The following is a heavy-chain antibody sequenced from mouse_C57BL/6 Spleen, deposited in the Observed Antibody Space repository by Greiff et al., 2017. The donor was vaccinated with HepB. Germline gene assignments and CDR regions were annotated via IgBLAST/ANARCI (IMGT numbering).Heavy chain of an antibody. Sequence: EVQGVESGGGLVKPGGSLKLSCAASGFTFSSYAMSWVRQTPEKRLEWVATISDGGSYTYYPDNVKGRFTISRDNAKNNLYLQMSHLKSEDTAMYYCARDPPAYWGQGTLVTVSA. J-gene: IGHJ3*01. CDR1: GFTFSSYA. CDR3: ARDPPAY. CDR2: ISDGGSYT. V-gene: IGHV5-4*01.